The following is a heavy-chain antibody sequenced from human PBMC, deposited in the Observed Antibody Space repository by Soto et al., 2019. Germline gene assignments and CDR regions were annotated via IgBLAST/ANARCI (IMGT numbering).Heavy chain of an antibody. CDR3: AREVVEGAAVYRLEV. CDR2: ISAYNGNT. V-gene: IGHV1-18*04. D-gene: IGHD2-2*01. J-gene: IGHJ6*02. CDR1: GYTFTTYG. Sequence: ASVKVSCKASGYTFTTYGFGWVRQAPGQGLECVGWISAYNGNTHYSQKFQGRVTMTTDTSTSTVYMELSSLRSEDTAVYYCAREVVEGAAVYRLEVWGQATTVTVS.